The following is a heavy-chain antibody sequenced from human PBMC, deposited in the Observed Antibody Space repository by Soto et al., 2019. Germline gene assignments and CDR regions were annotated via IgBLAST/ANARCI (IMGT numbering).Heavy chain of an antibody. CDR2: IYWDDDR. CDR1: GFSLNSSGVG. D-gene: IGHD3-22*01. Sequence: QITLRESGPTLVKPTQTLTLTCTFSGFSLNSSGVGVGWIRQPPGKALEWVALIYWDDDRRYSPSLESRLTITKDTSKNQVVLTMTDMDPVDTATYYCTHHPLSYYSPSKTYEGHAFHIWGQGRMVTVSS. CDR3: THHPLSYYSPSKTYEGHAFHI. J-gene: IGHJ3*02. V-gene: IGHV2-5*02.